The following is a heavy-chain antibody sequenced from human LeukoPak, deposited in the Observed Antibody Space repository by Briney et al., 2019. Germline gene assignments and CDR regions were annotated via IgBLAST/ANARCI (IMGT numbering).Heavy chain of an antibody. Sequence: GGSLRLSCAASGFTFTSYAMHWVRQAPGQRLEWMGWINAGNGNTKYSQKFQGRVTITRDTSASTAYMELSSLRPEDTAVYYCAREAVTDYYYYYGMDVWGQGTTVTVSS. CDR2: INAGNGNT. CDR1: GFTFTSYA. CDR3: AREAVTDYYYYYGMDV. J-gene: IGHJ6*02. D-gene: IGHD4-17*01. V-gene: IGHV1-3*01.